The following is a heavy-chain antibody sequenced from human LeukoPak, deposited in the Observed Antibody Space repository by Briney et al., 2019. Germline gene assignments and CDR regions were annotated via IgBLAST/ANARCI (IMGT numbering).Heavy chain of an antibody. CDR2: INHSGST. Sequence: PSETLSLTCAVYGGSFSGYYWSWIRQPPGKGLEWIGEINHSGSTNYNPSLKSRVTISVDASKNQFSLKLSSVTAADTAVYYCARGALTTVVTPFFDYWDQGTRVTVSS. D-gene: IGHD4-23*01. J-gene: IGHJ4*02. CDR1: GGSFSGYY. V-gene: IGHV4-34*01. CDR3: ARGALTTVVTPFFDY.